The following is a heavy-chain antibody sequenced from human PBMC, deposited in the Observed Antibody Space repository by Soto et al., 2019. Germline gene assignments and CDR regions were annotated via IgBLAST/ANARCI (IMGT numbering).Heavy chain of an antibody. V-gene: IGHV4-39*01. D-gene: IGHD3-22*01. CDR1: GGSISSSSYY. CDR3: ATHAYSYDSSGYYYFDY. CDR2: IYYSGST. Sequence: SETLSLTCTVSGGSISSSSYYWGWIRQPPGKGLEWIGSIYYSGSTYYNPSLKSRVTISVDTSKNQFSLKLSSVTAADTAVYYSATHAYSYDSSGYYYFDYWGQGTLVTVSS. J-gene: IGHJ4*02.